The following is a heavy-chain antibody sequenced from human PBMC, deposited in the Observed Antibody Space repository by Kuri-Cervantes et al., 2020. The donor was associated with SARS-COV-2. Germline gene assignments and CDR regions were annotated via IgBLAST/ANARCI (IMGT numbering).Heavy chain of an antibody. V-gene: IGHV4-39*01. CDR3: ARLPTYYDFWSGYPAFDYYYYGMDV. CDR2: IYYSGST. J-gene: IGHJ6*02. CDR1: GGSISSSSYY. Sequence: GSLRLSCTVSGGSISSSSYYWDWIRQPPGKGLEWIGSIYYSGSTYYNPSLKSRVTISVDTSKNQFSLKLSSVTAADTAVYYCARLPTYYDFWSGYPAFDYYYYGMDVWGQGTTVTVSS. D-gene: IGHD3-3*01.